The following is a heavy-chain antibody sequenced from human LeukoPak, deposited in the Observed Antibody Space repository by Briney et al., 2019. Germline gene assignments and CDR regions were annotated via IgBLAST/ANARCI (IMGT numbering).Heavy chain of an antibody. V-gene: IGHV3-30*18. CDR1: GFTFTAYG. D-gene: IGHD3-16*01. CDR3: AKFGAKFKYYYYYGMDV. CDR2: ISHDGSNK. Sequence: TGGSLRLSCAASGFTFTAYGMHWVRQAPGKGLEWVAVISHDGSNKYYAESAKGRFNIARDETKNTLYLQMNSLRADDTAIYYCAKFGAKFKYYYYYGMDVWGQGTTVTVSS. J-gene: IGHJ6*02.